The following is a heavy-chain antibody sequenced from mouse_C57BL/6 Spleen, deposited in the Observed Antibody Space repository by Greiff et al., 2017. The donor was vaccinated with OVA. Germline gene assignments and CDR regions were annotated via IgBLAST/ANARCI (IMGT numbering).Heavy chain of an antibody. CDR1: GYAFSSYW. CDR3: AREGYYYGSSYDDY. V-gene: IGHV1-80*01. D-gene: IGHD1-1*01. CDR2: IYPGDGDT. Sequence: QVHVKQSGAELVKPGASVKISCKASGYAFSSYWMNWVKQRPGKGLEWIGQIYPGDGDTNYNGKFKGKATLTADKSSSTAYMQLSSLTSEDSAVYFCAREGYYYGSSYDDYWGQGTTLTVSS. J-gene: IGHJ2*01.